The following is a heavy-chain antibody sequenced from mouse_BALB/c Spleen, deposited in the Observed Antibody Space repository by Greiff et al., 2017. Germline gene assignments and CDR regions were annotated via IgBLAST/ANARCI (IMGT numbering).Heavy chain of an antibody. CDR1: GFTFSSFG. CDR3: AREDYAAWFAY. D-gene: IGHD2-4*01. V-gene: IGHV5-17*02. Sequence: EVKLVESGGGLVQPGGSRKLSCAASGFTFSSFGMHWVRQAPEKGLEWVAYISSGSSTIYYADTVKGRFTISRDNPKNTLFLRMTSLRSEDTALYYCAREDYAAWFAYWGQGTRVTVSA. J-gene: IGHJ3*01. CDR2: ISSGSSTI.